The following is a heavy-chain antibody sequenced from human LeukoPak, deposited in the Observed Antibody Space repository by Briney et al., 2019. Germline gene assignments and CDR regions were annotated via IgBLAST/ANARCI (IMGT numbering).Heavy chain of an antibody. CDR3: ARPFIVGDAFDI. V-gene: IGHV4-39*01. Sequence: SGTLSLTCTVSGGSISSSSYYWGWIRQPPGKGLEWIGSIYYSGSTYYNPSLKSRVTISVDTSKNQFSLKLSSVTAADTAVYYCARPFIVGDAFDIWGQGTMVTVSS. CDR2: IYYSGST. D-gene: IGHD2-15*01. CDR1: GGSISSSSYY. J-gene: IGHJ3*02.